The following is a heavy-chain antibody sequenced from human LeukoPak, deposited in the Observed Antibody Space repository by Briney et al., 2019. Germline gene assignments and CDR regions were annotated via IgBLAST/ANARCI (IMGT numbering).Heavy chain of an antibody. D-gene: IGHD3-22*01. J-gene: IGHJ6*02. V-gene: IGHV3-23*01. CDR3: AKDRFPPRYDSSGYYYYYYGMDV. CDR1: EFTFSSYA. Sequence: GGSLRLSCAASEFTFSSYAMSWVRQAPGKGLEWVSAISGSGGSTYYADSVKGRFTISRDNSKNTLYLQMNSLRAEDTAVYYCAKDRFPPRYDSSGYYYYYYGMDVWGQGTTVTVSS. CDR2: ISGSGGST.